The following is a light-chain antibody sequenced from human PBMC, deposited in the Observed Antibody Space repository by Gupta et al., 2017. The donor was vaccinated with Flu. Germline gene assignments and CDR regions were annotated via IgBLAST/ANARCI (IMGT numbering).Light chain of an antibody. CDR1: QSVSSY. CDR3: QQRSNWSWT. V-gene: IGKV3-11*01. Sequence: IVLTPSPATLSLSPAERATLSCRASQSVSSYLAWYQQKPGQAPRLLISDASNRATGIPARFSGRGSGTDFTLTISSLEPEDFAVYYCQQRSNWSWTFGQGTKVEIK. CDR2: DAS. J-gene: IGKJ1*01.